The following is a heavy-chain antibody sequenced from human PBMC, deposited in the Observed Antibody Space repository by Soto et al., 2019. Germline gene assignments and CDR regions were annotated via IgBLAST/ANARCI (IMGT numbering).Heavy chain of an antibody. CDR2: MNPDGSDK. V-gene: IGHV3-7*01. CDR3: SRGWSGAYDT. Sequence: EVQLEESGGGLVQPGGSLRLSCVGSGFSFSSFFMGWVRQAPGKGLEWVADMNPDGSDKGYVDSAKGRFTNSRDIARNSLYLQMNSLRVEDTAMYYCSRGWSGAYDTWGRGTVVTVSS. J-gene: IGHJ3*02. CDR1: GFSFSSFF. D-gene: IGHD3-10*02.